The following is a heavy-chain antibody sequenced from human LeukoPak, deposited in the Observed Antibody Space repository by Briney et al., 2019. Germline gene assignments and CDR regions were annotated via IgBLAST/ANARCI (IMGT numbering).Heavy chain of an antibody. CDR2: ISAYNGNT. CDR3: ASSGRIAAAGDPFDY. D-gene: IGHD6-13*01. Sequence: ASVKVSCKASGCTFSSYAISWVRQAPGQGLEWMGWISAYNGNTNYAQKLQGRVTMTTDTSTSTAYMDLRSLRSDDTAVYYCASSGRIAAAGDPFDYWGQGTLVTVSS. CDR1: GCTFSSYA. V-gene: IGHV1-18*01. J-gene: IGHJ4*02.